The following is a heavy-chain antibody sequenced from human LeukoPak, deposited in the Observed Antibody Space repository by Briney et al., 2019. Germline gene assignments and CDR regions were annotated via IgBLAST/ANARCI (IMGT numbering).Heavy chain of an antibody. CDR2: MNPNSGHT. CDR3: ARELGITMAGNYYYMDV. J-gene: IGHJ6*03. V-gene: IGHV1-8*01. Sequence: ASVKVSCKASGYTFTSYDINWVRQATGQGLEWMGWMNPNSGHTGYAQKFQGRVTMTRNTSIRTAYMELSSLRSEDTAVYYCARELGITMAGNYYYMDVWGKGTTVTVSS. CDR1: GYTFTSYD. D-gene: IGHD3-10*01.